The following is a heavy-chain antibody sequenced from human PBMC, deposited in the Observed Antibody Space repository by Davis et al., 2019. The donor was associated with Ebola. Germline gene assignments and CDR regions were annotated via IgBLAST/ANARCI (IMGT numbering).Heavy chain of an antibody. V-gene: IGHV4-59*08. CDR1: GGSISSYY. Sequence: SETLSLTCTVSGGSISSYYWSWIRQPPGKGLEWIGYIYYSGSTNYNPSLKSRVTISVDTSKNQFSLKLSSVTAADTAVYYCARVDYDFWSGYYNYFDYWGQGTLVTVSS. D-gene: IGHD3-3*01. J-gene: IGHJ4*02. CDR3: ARVDYDFWSGYYNYFDY. CDR2: IYYSGST.